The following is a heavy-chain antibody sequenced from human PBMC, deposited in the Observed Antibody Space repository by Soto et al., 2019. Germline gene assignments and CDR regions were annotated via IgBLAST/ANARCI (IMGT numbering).Heavy chain of an antibody. Sequence: SETLSLTCTVSGGSVSSESHYWSWIRQTPGKGLEWIGYIYYTGSTNYNPSLKGRVTMSVDTSRDQVSLRLRSVTRADTAVYYCARSDQYYHDSSGYYYPSGYYYYGMDLWGQGATVTVSS. CDR3: ARSDQYYHDSSGYYYPSGYYYYGMDL. J-gene: IGHJ6*02. V-gene: IGHV4-61*01. CDR2: IYYTGST. CDR1: GGSVSSESHY. D-gene: IGHD3-22*01.